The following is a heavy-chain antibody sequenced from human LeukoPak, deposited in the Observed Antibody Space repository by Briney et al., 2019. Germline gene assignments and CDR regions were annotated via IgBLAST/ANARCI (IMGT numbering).Heavy chain of an antibody. CDR1: GFTFSSYS. CDR2: ISSSSSYI. J-gene: IGHJ4*02. Sequence: GGSLRLACAASGFTFSSYSMNWVRQAPGKGLEWVSSISSSSSYIYYADSVKGRFTISRDNAKNSLYLQMNSLRAEDTAVYYCARGGANWGSHLDYWGQGTLVTVSS. D-gene: IGHD7-27*01. V-gene: IGHV3-21*01. CDR3: ARGGANWGSHLDY.